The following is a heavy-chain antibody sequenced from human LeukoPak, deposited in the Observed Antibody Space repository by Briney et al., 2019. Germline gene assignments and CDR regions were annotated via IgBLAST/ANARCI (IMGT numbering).Heavy chain of an antibody. D-gene: IGHD3-22*01. CDR2: IHYSGST. J-gene: IGHJ5*02. CDR3: ARPVTSGYYGWFDP. Sequence: SETLSLTCTVSGGSISSYYWGWIRQPPGKGLEWIASIHYSGSTYYNPSLKSRVTISVDTSKNQFSLNLSSVTAADTAVYYCARPVTSGYYGWFDPWGQGTLVTVSS. V-gene: IGHV4-39*07. CDR1: GGSISSYY.